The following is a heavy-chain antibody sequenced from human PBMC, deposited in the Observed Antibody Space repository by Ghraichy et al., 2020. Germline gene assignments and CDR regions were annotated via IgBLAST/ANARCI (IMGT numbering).Heavy chain of an antibody. CDR2: IAGTSDTT. CDR1: GFGVSNYA. Sequence: GGSLRLSCAASGFGVSNYAMTWVRQAPGKGLEWVAAIAGTSDTTYYLESVKGRFTISRDTSKNTLYLQMNNLRAEDTAAYYCVKANYNEDKLRRGLDVWGQGTTVTVSS. CDR3: VKANYNEDKLRRGLDV. J-gene: IGHJ6*02. V-gene: IGHV3-23*01. D-gene: IGHD5-24*01.